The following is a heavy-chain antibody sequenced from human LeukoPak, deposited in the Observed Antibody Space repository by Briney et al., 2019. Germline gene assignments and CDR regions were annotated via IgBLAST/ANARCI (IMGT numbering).Heavy chain of an antibody. Sequence: PSETLSLTCTVSGGSISSYYWIWTRQPPGKGLEWIGYIYYSGTTYYYNPSLQNRVTMSVDTSKNQFSLKLNSVTAADTAVYYCARLDKHTGSWLPDYWGQGTLVTVSS. CDR1: GGSISSYY. CDR3: ARLDKHTGSWLPDY. V-gene: IGHV4-59*08. D-gene: IGHD6-13*01. J-gene: IGHJ4*02. CDR2: IYYSGTTY.